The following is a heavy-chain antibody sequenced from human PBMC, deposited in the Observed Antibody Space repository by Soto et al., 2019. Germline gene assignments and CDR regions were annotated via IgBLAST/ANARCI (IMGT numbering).Heavy chain of an antibody. D-gene: IGHD3-16*01. J-gene: IGHJ6*02. V-gene: IGHV4-34*01. Sequence: QVQLQQWGAGLLKPSETLSLTCAVYGGSFSAYHWTWIRQPPGKGLEWIGEISHSGGTNYNPSLTSRVTISVDTCKNQFSLRLSSVTAADTAVYYCAGMGRNYSFYGMDVWGQGSTVTVSS. CDR1: GGSFSAYH. CDR2: ISHSGGT. CDR3: AGMGRNYSFYGMDV.